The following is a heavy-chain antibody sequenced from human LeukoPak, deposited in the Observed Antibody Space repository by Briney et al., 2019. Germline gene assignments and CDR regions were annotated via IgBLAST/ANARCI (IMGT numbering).Heavy chain of an antibody. CDR3: AKVGAQGYYYYYMDV. V-gene: IGHV3-33*06. J-gene: IGHJ6*03. CDR2: IWYDGSNK. Sequence: GGSLRLSCAASGFTFSSYGMHWVRQAPGKGLEGVAVIWYDGSNKYYADSVKGRFTISRDNSKNTLYLQMNSLRAEDTAVYYCAKVGAQGYYYYYMDVWGKGTTVTVSS. CDR1: GFTFSSYG.